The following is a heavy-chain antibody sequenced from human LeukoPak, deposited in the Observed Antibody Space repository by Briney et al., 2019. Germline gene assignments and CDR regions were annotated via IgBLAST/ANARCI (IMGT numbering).Heavy chain of an antibody. CDR2: INPNSGGT. CDR1: GYTFTGYY. D-gene: IGHD2-2*01. CDR3: ARTPPKYCSSTSCYPYYYYYGMDV. Sequence: ASVTVSCKASGYTFTGYYMHWVRQAPGQGLEWMGCINPNSGGTNYAQKFQGRVTMTRDTSISTAYMELSRLRSHDTGVYYCARTPPKYCSSTSCYPYYYYYGMDVWGQGTTVTVSS. V-gene: IGHV1-2*02. J-gene: IGHJ6*02.